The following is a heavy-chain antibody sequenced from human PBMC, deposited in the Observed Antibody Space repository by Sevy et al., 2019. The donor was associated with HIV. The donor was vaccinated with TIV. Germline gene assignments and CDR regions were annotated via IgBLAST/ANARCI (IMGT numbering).Heavy chain of an antibody. D-gene: IGHD3-3*01. CDR1: GFTFSSYG. CDR2: IGSSSSTI. J-gene: IGHJ6*02. Sequence: GGSQRLSCAAPGFTFSSYGMNWVRQAPGKGLEWVSYIGSSSSTIYYAASVKGRFTISRDNAKSSLYLQMNSLRDEDTAVYYCARAWSGPYGMDVWGQGTTVTVSS. V-gene: IGHV3-48*02. CDR3: ARAWSGPYGMDV.